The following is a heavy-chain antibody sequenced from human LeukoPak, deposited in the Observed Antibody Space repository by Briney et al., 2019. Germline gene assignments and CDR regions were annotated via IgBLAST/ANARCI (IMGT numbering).Heavy chain of an antibody. V-gene: IGHV3-74*03. CDR3: ARLRRYCSSTSCYTIDY. CDR2: IKKDGFFS. Sequence: PGGSLRLSCTASGFPFRVRWMHWVRQAPGKGLVWISLIKKDGFFSTYADSVKGRFTISRDNAKNSLYLQMNSLRAEDTAVYYCARLRRYCSSTSCYTIDYWGQGTLVTVSS. CDR1: GFPFRVRW. D-gene: IGHD2-2*02. J-gene: IGHJ4*02.